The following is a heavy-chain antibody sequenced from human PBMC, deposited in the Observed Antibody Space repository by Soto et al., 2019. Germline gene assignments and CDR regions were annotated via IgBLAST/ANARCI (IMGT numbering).Heavy chain of an antibody. Sequence: GGSLRLSCAASGFTFSSYAMHWVRQAPGKGLEWVAVISYDGSNKYYADSVKGRFTISRDNSKNTLYLQMNSLRAEDTAVYYCARDVVVVPAANPISSNPFYYYYGMDVWGQGTTVTVSS. J-gene: IGHJ6*02. CDR2: ISYDGSNK. V-gene: IGHV3-30-3*01. CDR1: GFTFSSYA. D-gene: IGHD2-2*01. CDR3: ARDVVVVPAANPISSNPFYYYYGMDV.